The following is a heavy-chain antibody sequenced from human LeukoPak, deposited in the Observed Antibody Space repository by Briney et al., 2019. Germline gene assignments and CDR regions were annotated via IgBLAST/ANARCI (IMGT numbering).Heavy chain of an antibody. CDR1: GFTVSSYS. CDR2: ISSSSSYI. CDR3: ARDQDSGYDQSPLFDY. D-gene: IGHD5-12*01. V-gene: IGHV3-21*01. Sequence: PGGSLRLSCAAAGFTVSSYSMNWVRQAPGKGLEWVSSISSSSSYIYYADSVKGRFTISRDNAKNSLYLQMNSLRAEDTAVYYCARDQDSGYDQSPLFDYWGQGTLVTVSS. J-gene: IGHJ4*02.